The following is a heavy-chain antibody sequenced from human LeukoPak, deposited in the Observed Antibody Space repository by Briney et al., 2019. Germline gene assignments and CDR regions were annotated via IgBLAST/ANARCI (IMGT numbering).Heavy chain of an antibody. D-gene: IGHD3-3*01. Sequence: KASETLSLTCSVSSGSINSYWWSWIRQPAGKGLEFIGRIYTTGMTNYNPSLKSRVSMSVDTSKNQFSLELRSVTAADTAVYFCARAGYNISSYRFDYWGQGALVTVSS. J-gene: IGHJ4*02. CDR3: ARAGYNISSYRFDY. CDR2: IYTTGMT. V-gene: IGHV4-4*07. CDR1: SGSINSYW.